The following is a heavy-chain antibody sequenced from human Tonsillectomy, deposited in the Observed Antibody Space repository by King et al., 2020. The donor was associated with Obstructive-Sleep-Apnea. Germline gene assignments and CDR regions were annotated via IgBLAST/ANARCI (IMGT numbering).Heavy chain of an antibody. V-gene: IGHV1-2*02. D-gene: IGHD5-12*01. CDR3: ARSNLRGPLYSGYDPRLRAGHYYYGMDV. Sequence: QFQLVQSGAEVKKPGASVKVSCKASGYTFTGYYMHWVRQAPGQGLEWMGWINPNSGGTNYAQKFQGRVTMTRDTSISTAYMELSRLRSDDTAVYYCARSNLRGPLYSGYDPRLRAGHYYYGMDVWGQGTTVTVSS. J-gene: IGHJ6*02. CDR2: INPNSGGT. CDR1: GYTFTGYY.